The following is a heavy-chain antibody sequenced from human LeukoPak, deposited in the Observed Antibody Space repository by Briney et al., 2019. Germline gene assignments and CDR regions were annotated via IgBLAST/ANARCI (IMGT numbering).Heavy chain of an antibody. CDR2: IYYSGNT. Sequence: SETLSLTCTVSGDSISTSNSYWGWIRQPPGKGLEWIGSIYYSGNTYYNASLKSRVTISVDTSKNQFSLKFTSVTAADTAVYYCARILYDFWSGNKNWFDPWGQGTLVTVSS. CDR3: ARILYDFWSGNKNWFDP. J-gene: IGHJ5*02. D-gene: IGHD3-3*01. V-gene: IGHV4-39*07. CDR1: GDSISTSNSY.